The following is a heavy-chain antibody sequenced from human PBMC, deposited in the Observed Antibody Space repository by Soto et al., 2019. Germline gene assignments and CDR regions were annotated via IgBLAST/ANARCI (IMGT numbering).Heavy chain of an antibody. Sequence: QVPLVQSGAEVKKPGASVKVSCKASGGTFSSYAISWVRQAPGQGLEWMGGIIPIFGTANYAQKFQGRVTITADKSTSTAYMELSSLRSEDTAVYYCASRTTYYYDNWFDPWGQGTLVTVSS. D-gene: IGHD3-10*01. V-gene: IGHV1-69*13. CDR3: ASRTTYYYDNWFDP. CDR1: GGTFSSYA. CDR2: IIPIFGTA. J-gene: IGHJ5*02.